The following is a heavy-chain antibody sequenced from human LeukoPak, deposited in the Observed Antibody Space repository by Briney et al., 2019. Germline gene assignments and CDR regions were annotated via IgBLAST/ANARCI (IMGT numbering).Heavy chain of an antibody. D-gene: IGHD2-2*01. CDR3: ASVRDIIPAAPIDAFDI. CDR2: IIPIFGTA. Sequence: SVKVSCKASGGTFSSYAISWVRQAPGQGLEWMGGIIPIFGTANYAQKFQGRVTITADESTSTAYMELSSLRSEDTAVYYCASVRDIIPAAPIDAFDIWGQGTMVTVSS. J-gene: IGHJ3*02. CDR1: GGTFSSYA. V-gene: IGHV1-69*13.